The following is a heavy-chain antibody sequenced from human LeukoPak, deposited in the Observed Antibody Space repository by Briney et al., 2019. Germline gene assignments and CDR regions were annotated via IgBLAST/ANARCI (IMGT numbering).Heavy chain of an antibody. Sequence: GGSLRLSCAASGFTFSSYGMHWVRQAPGKGQEWVAFIRYDGSNKYYADSVKGRFTISRDNSKNTLYLQMNSLRAEDTAVYYCAKDRGGCSSTSCYPKVSTFGGQGTLVTVSS. J-gene: IGHJ4*02. CDR2: IRYDGSNK. D-gene: IGHD2-2*01. CDR3: AKDRGGCSSTSCYPKVSTF. V-gene: IGHV3-30*02. CDR1: GFTFSSYG.